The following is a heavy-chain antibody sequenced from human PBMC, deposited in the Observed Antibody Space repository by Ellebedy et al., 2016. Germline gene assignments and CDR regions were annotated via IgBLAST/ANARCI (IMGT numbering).Heavy chain of an antibody. D-gene: IGHD4-17*01. Sequence: SETLSLXXTVSGGSISSAGHYWICIRQHPVKGLEWIGYIHYSGTSYYNPSLRGRVTISVDTSKNQFSLKLTSVTAADTAVYFCAREQYGDYGGYYMDVWGKGTTVTVSS. CDR1: GGSISSAGHY. V-gene: IGHV4-31*03. J-gene: IGHJ6*03. CDR3: AREQYGDYGGYYMDV. CDR2: IHYSGTS.